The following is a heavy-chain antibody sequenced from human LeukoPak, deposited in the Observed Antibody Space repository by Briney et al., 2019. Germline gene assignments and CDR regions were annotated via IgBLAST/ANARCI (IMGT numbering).Heavy chain of an antibody. J-gene: IGHJ5*02. CDR2: ISAYNGNT. V-gene: IGHV1-18*01. Sequence: ASVKVSCKASGYTFTSYGISWVRQAPGQGLEWMGWISAYNGNTNYAQKLQGRVTMTTDTSTSTAYMELRSLRSDDTAVYYCARDWGYGVASGHWFDPWGQGTLVTVSS. CDR3: ARDWGYGVASGHWFDP. CDR1: GYTFTSYG. D-gene: IGHD4-17*01.